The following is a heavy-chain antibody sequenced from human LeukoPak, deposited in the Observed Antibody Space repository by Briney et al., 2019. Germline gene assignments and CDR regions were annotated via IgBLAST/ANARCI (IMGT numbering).Heavy chain of an antibody. Sequence: PGGSLRLPCVASGFTFSSSWMHWVRQAPAKGLVWVSRIYSHGRTTDYADSVRGRFTISRDNAKNMLYLQMSGLNAEDTAVYYCVRETFIAMVGSHALDIWVQGTMVSVSS. CDR2: IYSHGRTT. CDR3: VRETFIAMVGSHALDI. D-gene: IGHD6-19*01. J-gene: IGHJ3*02. CDR1: GFTFSSSW. V-gene: IGHV3-74*01.